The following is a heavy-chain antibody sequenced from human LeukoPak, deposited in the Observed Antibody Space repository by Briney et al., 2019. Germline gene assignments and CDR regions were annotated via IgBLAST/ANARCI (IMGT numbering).Heavy chain of an antibody. CDR3: ARDGGWLQLSYYYYYMDV. Sequence: GASVKVSCKASGYTFTSYGISWVRQAPGQGLEWMGWISAYNGNTNYAQKLQGRVTMTTDTSTSTAYMELRSLRSDDTAVYYCARDGGWLQLSYYYYYMDVWGKGTTVTISS. J-gene: IGHJ6*03. CDR2: ISAYNGNT. V-gene: IGHV1-18*01. D-gene: IGHD5-24*01. CDR1: GYTFTSYG.